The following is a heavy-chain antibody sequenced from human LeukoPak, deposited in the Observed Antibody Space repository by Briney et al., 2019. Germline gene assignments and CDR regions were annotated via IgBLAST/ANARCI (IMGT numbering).Heavy chain of an antibody. V-gene: IGHV3-23*01. Sequence: GGSLRLSCAASGFTFSSYAMSWVRQAPGKGLEWVSAILASGGSMYYADSVKGRFTISRDNSKNTLYLQMNSLRAEDTAVYYCARDRGYSYGNFDYWGQGTLVTVSS. CDR2: ILASGGSM. CDR3: ARDRGYSYGNFDY. CDR1: GFTFSSYA. D-gene: IGHD5-18*01. J-gene: IGHJ4*02.